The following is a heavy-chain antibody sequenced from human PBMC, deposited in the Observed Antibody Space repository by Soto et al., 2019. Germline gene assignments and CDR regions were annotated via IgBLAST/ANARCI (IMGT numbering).Heavy chain of an antibody. CDR2: IYYSGST. CDR3: ARRRITMVRGARYNWFDP. Sequence: PSETLSLTCTVSGGSISSYYWSWIRQPPGKGLEWIGYIYYSGSTNYNPSLKSRVTISVDTSKNQFSLKLSSVTAADTAVYYCARRRITMVRGARYNWFDPWGQGTLVTVSS. V-gene: IGHV4-59*01. J-gene: IGHJ5*02. D-gene: IGHD3-10*01. CDR1: GGSISSYY.